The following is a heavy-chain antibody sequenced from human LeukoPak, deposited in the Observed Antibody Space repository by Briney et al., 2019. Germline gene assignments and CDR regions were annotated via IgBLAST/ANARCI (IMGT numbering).Heavy chain of an antibody. CDR3: ARSPVTNYYYYYMDV. J-gene: IGHJ6*03. V-gene: IGHV3-11*04. CDR1: GFTFSDYY. Sequence: PGGSLRLSCAASGFTFSDYYMSWIRQSPGKGLEWVSYISSSGSTIYYADSVKGRFTISRDNAKNSLYLQMNSLRAEDTAVYYCARSPVTNYYYYYMDVWAKGPRSPSP. D-gene: IGHD4-17*01. CDR2: ISSSGSTI.